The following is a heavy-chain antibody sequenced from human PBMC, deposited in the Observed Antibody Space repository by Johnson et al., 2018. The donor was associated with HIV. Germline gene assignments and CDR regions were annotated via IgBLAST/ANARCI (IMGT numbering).Heavy chain of an antibody. J-gene: IGHJ3*02. D-gene: IGHD1-26*01. CDR1: GFTFSSYA. CDR3: AKDLSGSYAAFDI. V-gene: IGHV3-23*01. Sequence: VQLMESGGGLVQPGGSLRLSCAASGFTFSSYAMSWVRQAPGQGLEWVSAISGSGGSTYYADSVKGRFTISRDNSKNTLYLQMNSLRAEDTAVYYCAKDLSGSYAAFDIWGQGTMVTVSS. CDR2: ISGSGGST.